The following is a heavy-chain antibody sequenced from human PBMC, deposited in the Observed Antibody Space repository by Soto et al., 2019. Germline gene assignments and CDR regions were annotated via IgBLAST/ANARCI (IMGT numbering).Heavy chain of an antibody. D-gene: IGHD1-7*01. Sequence: QVQLVQSGAEVKKPGSSVKVSCKASGGTFSSYAISWVRQAPGQGLEWMGGIIPIFGTANYAQKSEGRVTITTNDSTSLAYMGLSSVRAEDTAVYYCARGANWNYLHYYYYGMDVWGQGSTVTGSS. CDR2: IIPIFGTA. CDR1: GGTFSSYA. CDR3: ARGANWNYLHYYYYGMDV. J-gene: IGHJ6*01. V-gene: IGHV1-69*05.